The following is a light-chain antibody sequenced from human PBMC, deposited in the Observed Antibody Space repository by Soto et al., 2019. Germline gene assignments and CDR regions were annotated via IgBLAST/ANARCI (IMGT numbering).Light chain of an antibody. CDR1: SSDIGAYNS. CDR2: QVS. V-gene: IGLV2-14*01. Sequence: QSVLTQPASVSGSPGRSISISCTGTSSDIGAYNSVSWYQHHPGKAPKLIVFQVSFRPSAVSDRFSCSKSDNTASLTISGLQTDVEADYSCLSYTASSTFVFGTGTKLTVL. J-gene: IGLJ1*01. CDR3: LSYTASSTFV.